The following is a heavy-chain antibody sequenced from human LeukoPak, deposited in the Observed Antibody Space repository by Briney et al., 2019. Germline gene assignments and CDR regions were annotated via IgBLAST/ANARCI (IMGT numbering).Heavy chain of an antibody. CDR1: GFTFSRYG. CDR2: IWFDGSNK. Sequence: SGGSLRLSCAASGFTFSRYGMHWVRQAPGKGLEWVAVIWFDGSNKYYAESVKGRFTISRDNSKNTLYLQLNSLRAEDTAVYYCARSLRFLESLENWGQGTLVTVSS. V-gene: IGHV3-33*01. D-gene: IGHD3-3*01. J-gene: IGHJ4*02. CDR3: ARSLRFLESLEN.